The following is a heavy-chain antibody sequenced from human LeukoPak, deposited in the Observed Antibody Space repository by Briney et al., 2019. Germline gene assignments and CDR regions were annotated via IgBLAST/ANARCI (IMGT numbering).Heavy chain of an antibody. Sequence: GGSLRLSCAASGFTFSSYGMHWVRQAPGKGLEWVAVIWYDGSNKYYADSVKGRFTISRDNSKNTLYLQMNSLRAEDTAVYYCATESGSYLALDYWGQGTLVTVSS. CDR3: ATESGSYLALDY. CDR2: IWYDGSNK. D-gene: IGHD1-26*01. J-gene: IGHJ4*02. V-gene: IGHV3-30*02. CDR1: GFTFSSYG.